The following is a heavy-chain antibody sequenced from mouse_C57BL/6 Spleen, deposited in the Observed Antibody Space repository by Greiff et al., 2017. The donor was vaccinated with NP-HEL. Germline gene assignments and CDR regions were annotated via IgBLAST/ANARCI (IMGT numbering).Heavy chain of an antibody. CDR2: ISYDGSN. CDR1: GYSITSGYY. J-gene: IGHJ4*01. CDR3: ARVRPLYALDN. D-gene: IGHD2-12*01. V-gene: IGHV3-6*01. Sequence: EVQLQQSGPGLVKPSQSLSLTCSVTGYSITSGYYWNWIRQFPGNKLEWMGYISYDGSNNYNPSLKNRISITRDTSKNQFFLKLNSVTTEDTATYYCARVRPLYALDNWGQGTSVTVSS.